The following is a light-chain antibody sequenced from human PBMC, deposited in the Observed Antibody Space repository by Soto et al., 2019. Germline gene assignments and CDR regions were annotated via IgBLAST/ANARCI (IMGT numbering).Light chain of an antibody. J-gene: IGLJ7*01. CDR2: EVS. Sequence: QSVLTQPASVSGSPGQSITISCTGTSSDVGGYNYVSWYQQHPGKAPKLMIYEVSNRPSGVSHRFSGSKSGNTASLTISGLQADDEADYYCSSYTSGRLSVFGGGTQLTVL. CDR3: SSYTSGRLSV. CDR1: SSDVGGYNY. V-gene: IGLV2-14*01.